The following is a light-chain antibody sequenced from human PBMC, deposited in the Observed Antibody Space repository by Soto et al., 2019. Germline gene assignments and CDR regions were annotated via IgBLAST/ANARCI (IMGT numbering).Light chain of an antibody. J-gene: IGKJ1*01. CDR2: GAS. CDR1: QSVSSSY. Sequence: EIVWTQSPGTLSLSPGERATLSCRASQSVSSSYLAWYQQKPGQAPRILIYGASSRATGIPDRFSGSGSGTDFTLTISSLEPEDFAVYYCHQYGSSPWTFGQGTKVDIK. V-gene: IGKV3-20*01. CDR3: HQYGSSPWT.